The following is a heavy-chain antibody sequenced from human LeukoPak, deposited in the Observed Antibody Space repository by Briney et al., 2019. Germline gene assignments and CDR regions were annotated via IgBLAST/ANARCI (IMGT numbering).Heavy chain of an antibody. J-gene: IGHJ1*01. D-gene: IGHD3-22*01. CDR2: ISAYYGDT. CDR1: GYIFGHNG. Sequence: ASVKVSCKTSGYIFGHNGISWVRQAPGQGPEWMGWISAYYGDTKYAQKFQGRVTMTRDTSTSTAYMELRSLRSDDTAVYYCARGAKNYYDSSTYFQHWGQGTLVTVSS. CDR3: ARGAKNYYDSSTYFQH. V-gene: IGHV1-18*01.